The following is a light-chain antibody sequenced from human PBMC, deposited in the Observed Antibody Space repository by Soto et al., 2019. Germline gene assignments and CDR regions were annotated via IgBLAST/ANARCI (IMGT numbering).Light chain of an antibody. V-gene: IGKV3-20*01. CDR3: QRDGRTKWT. J-gene: IGKJ1*01. Sequence: IVWSQDPWTPSFCPAEKASLSCRASQSTTYLAWYQQKPGQAPRLLIYGSSTRAPGNPDRLSASGSGTDFTLTIRRLEPEDFAVYFCQRDGRTKWTFGQGTKVDI. CDR1: QSTTY. CDR2: GSS.